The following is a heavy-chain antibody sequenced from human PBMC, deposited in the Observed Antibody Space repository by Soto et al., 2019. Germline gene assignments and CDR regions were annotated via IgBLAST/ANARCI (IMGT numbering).Heavy chain of an antibody. CDR2: IYYSGST. CDR1: GGSISSGGYY. CDR3: ARDRGGYYPWNWFDP. V-gene: IGHV4-31*03. D-gene: IGHD3-16*01. Sequence: QVQLQESGPGLVKPSQTLSLTCTVSGGSISSGGYYWSWIRQHPGKGLELIGYIYYSGSTYYNPSHKNRVTMAVDTSKNQYSLKLSSVNAADTAVYYCARDRGGYYPWNWFDPWGQGTLVTVSS. J-gene: IGHJ5*02.